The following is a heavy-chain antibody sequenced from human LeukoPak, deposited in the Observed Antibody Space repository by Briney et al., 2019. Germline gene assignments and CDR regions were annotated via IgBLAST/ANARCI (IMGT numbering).Heavy chain of an antibody. CDR2: IRQDGYEI. CDR1: GFSFRSHW. CDR3: AREVITRDKSYFDS. Sequence: GGSLRLSCAASGFSFRSHWMTWVRQAPGKGLEWVANIRQDGYEINYVDSVKGRFTISRDNAKTSLFLQMNSLRAEDTALYYCAREVITRDKSYFDSWGQGTLVTVSS. D-gene: IGHD2-21*01. J-gene: IGHJ4*02. V-gene: IGHV3-7*01.